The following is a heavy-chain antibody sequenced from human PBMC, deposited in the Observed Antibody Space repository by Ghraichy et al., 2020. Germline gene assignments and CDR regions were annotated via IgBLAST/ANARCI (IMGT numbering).Heavy chain of an antibody. Sequence: GGSLRLSCVASGFTFNIYWMHWVRQVPGKGLVWVSHIISDGSNKTYADSVKGRFTISRDNAKNTVYLQMSSLRTEDTAVYYCARQEYNYGPNFDYWGQGILVTVSS. D-gene: IGHD5-18*01. V-gene: IGHV3-74*01. CDR1: GFTFNIYW. J-gene: IGHJ4*02. CDR3: ARQEYNYGPNFDY. CDR2: IISDGSNK.